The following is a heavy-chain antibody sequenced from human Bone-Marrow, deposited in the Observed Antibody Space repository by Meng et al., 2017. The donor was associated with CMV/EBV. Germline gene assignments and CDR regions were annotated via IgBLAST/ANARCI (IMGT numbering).Heavy chain of an antibody. J-gene: IGHJ5*02. D-gene: IGHD4-23*01. CDR1: GYTFTGYY. V-gene: IGHV1-2*02. CDR3: ARDPDYGGLPTMGLFDP. Sequence: PSVKVSCKASGYTFTGYYMHWVRQAPGQGLEWMGWINPNSGGTNYAQKFQGRVTMTRDTSISTAYMELSRLRSDDTAVYYCARDPDYGGLPTMGLFDPWGQGTLVTVSS. CDR2: INPNSGGT.